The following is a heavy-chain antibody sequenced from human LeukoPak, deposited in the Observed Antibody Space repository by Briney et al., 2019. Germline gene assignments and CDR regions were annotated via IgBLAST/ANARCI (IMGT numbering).Heavy chain of an antibody. V-gene: IGHV4-61*08. CDR3: ARGRYDFWSGYYTYYFDY. CDR1: GGSISSGEYY. Sequence: SETLSLTCTVSGGSISSGEYYWSWIRQPPGKGLEWIGYIYYSGSTNYNPSLKSRVTISVDTSKNQFSLKLSSGTAADTAVYYCARGRYDFWSGYYTYYFDYWGQGTLVTVSS. D-gene: IGHD3-3*01. CDR2: IYYSGST. J-gene: IGHJ4*02.